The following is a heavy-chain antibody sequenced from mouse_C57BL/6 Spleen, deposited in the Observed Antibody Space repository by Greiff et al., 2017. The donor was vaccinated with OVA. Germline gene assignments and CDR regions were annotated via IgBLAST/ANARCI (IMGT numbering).Heavy chain of an antibody. J-gene: IGHJ3*01. D-gene: IGHD2-1*01. CDR1: GFSLSTFGMG. V-gene: IGHV8-8*01. CDR2: IWWDDDK. Sequence: QVTLKVSGPGILQPSQTLSLTCSFSGFSLSTFGMGVGWIRQPSGKGLEWLAHIWWDDDKYYNPALKSRPTISEDTSKNQVFLKIANVDTADTATDYCARIAFYYGNCEFAYWGQGTLVTVSA. CDR3: ARIAFYYGNCEFAY.